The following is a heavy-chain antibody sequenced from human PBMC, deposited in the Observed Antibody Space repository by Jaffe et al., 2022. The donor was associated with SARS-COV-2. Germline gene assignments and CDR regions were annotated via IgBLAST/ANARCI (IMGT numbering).Heavy chain of an antibody. Sequence: QVQLVESGGGVVQPGRSLRLSCAASGFTFSSYGMHWVRQAPGKGLEWVAVISYDGSNKYYADSVKGRFTISRDNSKNTLYLQMNSLRAEDTAVYYCAKDAGYCSGGSCFPGTYYYYGMDVWGQGTTVTVSS. CDR3: AKDAGYCSGGSCFPGTYYYYGMDV. CDR2: ISYDGSNK. D-gene: IGHD2-15*01. CDR1: GFTFSSYG. V-gene: IGHV3-30*18. J-gene: IGHJ6*02.